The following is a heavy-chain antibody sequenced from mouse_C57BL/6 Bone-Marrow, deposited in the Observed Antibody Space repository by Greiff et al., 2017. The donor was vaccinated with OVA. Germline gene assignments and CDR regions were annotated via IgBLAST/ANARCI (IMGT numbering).Heavy chain of an antibody. CDR2: IWRGGST. Sequence: VQLQQSGPGLVQPSQSLSITCTVSGFSLTSYGVHWVRQSPGKGLEWLGVIWRGGSTDYNAAFMSRLSITKDNSKSQVFFKMNRLQADDTAIYYCASPMVTTTDWYFDVWGTGTTVTVSS. D-gene: IGHD2-2*01. J-gene: IGHJ1*03. V-gene: IGHV2-5*01. CDR1: GFSLTSYG. CDR3: ASPMVTTTDWYFDV.